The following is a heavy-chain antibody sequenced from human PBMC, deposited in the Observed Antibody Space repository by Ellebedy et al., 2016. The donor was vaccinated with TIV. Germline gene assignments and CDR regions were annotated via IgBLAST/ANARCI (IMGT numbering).Heavy chain of an antibody. CDR2: FDPEDGET. CDR1: GYTLTELS. V-gene: IGHV1-24*01. D-gene: IGHD6-19*01. Sequence: ASVKVSXXVSGYTLTELSMHWVRQAPGKGLEWMGGFDPEDGETIYAQKFQGRVTMTEDTSTDTAYMELSSLRSEDTAVYYCATNGHGRPVAGTDYYYYYGMDVWGQGTTVTVSS. J-gene: IGHJ6*02. CDR3: ATNGHGRPVAGTDYYYYYGMDV.